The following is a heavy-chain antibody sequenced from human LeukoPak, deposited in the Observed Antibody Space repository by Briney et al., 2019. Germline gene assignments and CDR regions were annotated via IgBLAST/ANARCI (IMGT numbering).Heavy chain of an antibody. CDR2: ISGRGDTI. CDR1: GFTFSTYA. J-gene: IGHJ4*02. D-gene: IGHD5-24*01. CDR3: AEATLATTYFDS. V-gene: IGHV3-23*01. Sequence: GGSLRLSCAASGFTFSTYAMSWVRQAPGMGLEWVSAISGRGDTIFYADSVKGRFTVSRDNSKNTLYLQVNSLRAEDTAVYYCAEATLATTYFDSWGQGTLVTVSS.